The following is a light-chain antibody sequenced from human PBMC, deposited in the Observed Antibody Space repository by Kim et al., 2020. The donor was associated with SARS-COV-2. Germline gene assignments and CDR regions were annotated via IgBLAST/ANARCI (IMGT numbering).Light chain of an antibody. V-gene: IGKV1-9*01. CDR1: QGMSNF. CDR3: QQHNTYPLT. Sequence: IQLTQSPPFLSASVGDRVTITCRASQGMSNFLAWYQQKPGQAPKLLIYSASALQTEVPSRFRGSGSGTEFTLTISSLQAEDFATYYCQQHNTYPLTFGGGTKVDIK. CDR2: SAS. J-gene: IGKJ4*01.